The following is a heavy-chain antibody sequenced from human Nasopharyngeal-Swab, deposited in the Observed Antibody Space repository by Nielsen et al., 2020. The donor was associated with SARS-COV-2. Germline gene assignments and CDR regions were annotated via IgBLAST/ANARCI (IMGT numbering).Heavy chain of an antibody. V-gene: IGHV4-59*08. CDR1: GRFISNYD. CDR2: TDHTAST. D-gene: IGHD2-2*01. CDR3: VRSKGISTSRWYYYGLGV. Sequence: SETLSLTCNVSGRFISNYDLSWIRQTPGKGLERFGYTDHTASTNYNPSLKSRVTISVDTSKNQFYLKLTSVNAADTTVYYCVRSKGISTSRWYYYGLGVWSHGATVTVSS. J-gene: IGHJ6*02.